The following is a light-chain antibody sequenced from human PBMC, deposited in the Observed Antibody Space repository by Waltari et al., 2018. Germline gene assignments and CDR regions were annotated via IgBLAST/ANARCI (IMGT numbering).Light chain of an antibody. J-gene: IGKJ2*01. Sequence: DIVMAQSPDSLAVSLGERATIRCKSRHNVLYSSNNKNYLSWYQQKPGQPPKLLISWASTRESGVPDRFSGSGSGTDFTLTISSLQAEDVAVYYCHQYYYPPYTFGQGTRLEIK. CDR3: HQYYYPPYT. CDR2: WAS. V-gene: IGKV4-1*01. CDR1: HNVLYSSNNKNY.